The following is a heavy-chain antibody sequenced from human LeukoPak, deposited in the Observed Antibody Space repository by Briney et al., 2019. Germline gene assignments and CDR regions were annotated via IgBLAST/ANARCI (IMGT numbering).Heavy chain of an antibody. J-gene: IGHJ4*02. V-gene: IGHV3-23*01. D-gene: IGHD3-16*01. Sequence: GGSLRLSCAASGFTFSSYAMSWVRQAPGKGLEWVSAIDTRGYTTYYADSVKGRFTISRDNSKNTVYLQMNGLRGEDTALYYCARGGNSWHGYESWGQGTLVTVSS. CDR1: GFTFSSYA. CDR3: ARGGNSWHGYES. CDR2: IDTRGYTT.